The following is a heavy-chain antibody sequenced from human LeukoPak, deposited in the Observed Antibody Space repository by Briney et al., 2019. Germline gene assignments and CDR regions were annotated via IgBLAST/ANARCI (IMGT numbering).Heavy chain of an antibody. Sequence: SETLSLTCTVSGGSISSSSYYWGWIRQPPGKGLEWIGSIYYSGSTNYNPSLKSRVTISVDTSKNQFSLKLSSVTAADTAVDYCARGSGNGYNLFEFDYWGQGTLVTVSS. J-gene: IGHJ4*02. CDR2: IYYSGST. D-gene: IGHD5-24*01. V-gene: IGHV4-39*07. CDR3: ARGSGNGYNLFEFDY. CDR1: GGSISSSSYY.